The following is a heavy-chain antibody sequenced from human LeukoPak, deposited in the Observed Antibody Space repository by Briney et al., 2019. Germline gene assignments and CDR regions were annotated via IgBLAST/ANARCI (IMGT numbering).Heavy chain of an antibody. V-gene: IGHV1-2*02. J-gene: IGHJ4*02. D-gene: IGHD6-13*01. CDR1: GYTFTDYY. CDR2: ISPNSGDT. Sequence: ASVKVSCKASGYTFTDYYMHWVRQAPGQGLEWMGWISPNSGDTNYAQKFQGSVTMTRDTSISTAYMELSSLRSEDTAVYYCASLAAAAYYFDYWGQGTLVTVSS. CDR3: ASLAAAAYYFDY.